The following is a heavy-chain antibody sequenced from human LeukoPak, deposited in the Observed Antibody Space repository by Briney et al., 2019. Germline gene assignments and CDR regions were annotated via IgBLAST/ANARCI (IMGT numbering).Heavy chain of an antibody. D-gene: IGHD6-19*01. Sequence: GGSLRLSXAASGFTFDDYAMHWVRQAPGKGLEWVSGISWNSGSIGYADSVKGRFTISRDNAKNSLYLQMNSLRAEDMALYYCAKDIGSSGNDDFDIWGQGTMVTVSS. V-gene: IGHV3-9*03. J-gene: IGHJ3*02. CDR3: AKDIGSSGNDDFDI. CDR1: GFTFDDYA. CDR2: ISWNSGSI.